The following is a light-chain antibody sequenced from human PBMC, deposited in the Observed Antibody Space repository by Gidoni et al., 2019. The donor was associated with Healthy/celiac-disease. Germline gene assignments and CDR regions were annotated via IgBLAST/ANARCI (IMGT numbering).Light chain of an antibody. CDR3: QQRSNWQIT. CDR2: DAS. Sequence: EIVLTQSPATLSLSPGDRATLSCRASQSVSSYLAWYQHKPGQAPRLLIYDASNRATGIPARFSGSGSGTDFTLTISSLEPEDFAVYYCQQRSNWQITFGQGTRLEIK. CDR1: QSVSSY. J-gene: IGKJ5*01. V-gene: IGKV3-11*01.